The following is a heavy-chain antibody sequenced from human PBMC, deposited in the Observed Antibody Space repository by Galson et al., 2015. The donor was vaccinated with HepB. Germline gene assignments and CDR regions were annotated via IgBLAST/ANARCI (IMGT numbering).Heavy chain of an antibody. V-gene: IGHV4-39*01. CDR2: IYHSGST. CDR3: ARNGPVTLAYYFGY. D-gene: IGHD2-8*01. CDR1: GGSISSSGYY. J-gene: IGHJ4*02. Sequence: SEPLSLTCTVSGGSISSSGYYWGWIRRPPGKGLEWIGSIYHSGSTYYSPSLKSRVTISVDTSKNQFSLKLNSVTAADAAVYYCARNGPVTLAYYFGYWGQGTLVTVSS.